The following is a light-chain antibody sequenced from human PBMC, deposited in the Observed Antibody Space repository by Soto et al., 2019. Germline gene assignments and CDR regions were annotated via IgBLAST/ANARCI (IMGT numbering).Light chain of an antibody. CDR3: GSYTSSGTRV. V-gene: IGLV2-14*01. CDR2: EVT. CDR1: SSDVGAYDY. J-gene: IGLJ3*02. Sequence: QSALTQPASLSGAPGQSITSYCTGTSSDVGAYDYVSWYQQHPGKAPKLMIYEVTNRPSGVSDRFSGSKSGNTASLTISGLQAEDEADYYCGSYTSSGTRVFGGGTKLTVL.